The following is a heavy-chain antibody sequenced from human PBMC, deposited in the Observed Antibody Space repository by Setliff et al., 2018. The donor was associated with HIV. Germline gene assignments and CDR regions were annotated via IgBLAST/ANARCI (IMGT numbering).Heavy chain of an antibody. CDR1: GYTFTSYY. CDR3: ARAPLAIVGATTIDY. CDR2: INPSGGST. Sequence: ASVKVSCKASGYTFTSYYMHWVRQAPGQGLEWMGIINPSGGSTSYAQKFQGRVTMTRDTPTSTVYMELSSLRSEDTAVYYCARAPLAIVGATTIDYWGQGTLVT. J-gene: IGHJ4*02. V-gene: IGHV1-46*01. D-gene: IGHD1-26*01.